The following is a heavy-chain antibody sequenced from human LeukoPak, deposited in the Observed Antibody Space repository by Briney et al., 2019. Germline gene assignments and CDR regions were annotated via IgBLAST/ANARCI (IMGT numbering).Heavy chain of an antibody. D-gene: IGHD3-22*01. CDR3: ARGLKLYYYDSSGYWFDP. CDR1: GGSFSGCY. J-gene: IGHJ5*02. CDR2: INHSGST. V-gene: IGHV4-34*01. Sequence: SETLSLTCAVYGGSFSGCYWSWIRQPPGKGLEWIGEINHSGSTNYNPSLKSRVTISVDTSKNQFSLKLSSVTAADTAVYYCARGLKLYYYDSSGYWFDPWGQGTLVTVSS.